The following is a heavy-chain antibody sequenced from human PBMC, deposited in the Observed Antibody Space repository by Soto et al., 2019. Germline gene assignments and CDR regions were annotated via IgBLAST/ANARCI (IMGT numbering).Heavy chain of an antibody. CDR2: IYPGDSDT. D-gene: IGHD4-17*01. V-gene: IGHV5-51*01. Sequence: GESLKISSKGSGYSLTSYWIGWVRQMPGKSLEWMGIIYPGDSDTRYSPSFQGQVTISADKSISTAYLQWSSLKASDTAMYYCARLPTTLPARRPFYYGTDVSPQGPTDTV. J-gene: IGHJ6*02. CDR1: GYSLTSYW. CDR3: ARLPTTLPARRPFYYGTDV.